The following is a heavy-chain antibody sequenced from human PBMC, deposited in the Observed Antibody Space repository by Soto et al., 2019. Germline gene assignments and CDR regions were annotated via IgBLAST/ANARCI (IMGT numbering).Heavy chain of an antibody. CDR3: ASVPDV. V-gene: IGHV4-30-2*01. J-gene: IGHJ6*02. CDR2: IYHSGST. Sequence: QLQLQESGSGLVKPSQTLSLTCAVSGGSISSGGYSWTWIRQPPGKGLEWIGYIYHSGSTYYNPSRKSRVTISVDRSKNHFSLQLSSVTAAATAVYYGASVPDVWGQGTTVTVSS. D-gene: IGHD2-2*01. CDR1: GGSISSGGYS.